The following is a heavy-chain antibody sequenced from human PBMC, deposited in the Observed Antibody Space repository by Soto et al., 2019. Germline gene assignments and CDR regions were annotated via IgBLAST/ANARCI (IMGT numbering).Heavy chain of an antibody. J-gene: IGHJ4*02. CDR2: IWYDGSNK. Sequence: GGSLRLSCAASGFTFSSYGMHWVRQAPGKGLEWVAVIWYDGSNKYYADSVKGRFTISRDNSKNTLYLQMNSLRAEDTAVYYCARSNDMIVVVRGALYFDYWGQGTLVTVSS. CDR1: GFTFSSYG. CDR3: ARSNDMIVVVRGALYFDY. D-gene: IGHD3-22*01. V-gene: IGHV3-30*19.